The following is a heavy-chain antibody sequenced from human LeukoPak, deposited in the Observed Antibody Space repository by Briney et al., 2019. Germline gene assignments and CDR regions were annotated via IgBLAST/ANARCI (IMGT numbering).Heavy chain of an antibody. D-gene: IGHD5-18*01. CDR1: GFTFSIHT. CDR2: ISTTSSYI. Sequence: PGGSLRLSCAASGFTFSIHTMSWVRQAPGKGLEWVSCISTTSSYIYYADSVKGRFTISRDNAKNSLYLQMNSLRAEDTAVYYWARVVNSYGPVDYWGQGTLVTVSS. CDR3: ARVVNSYGPVDY. V-gene: IGHV3-21*04. J-gene: IGHJ4*02.